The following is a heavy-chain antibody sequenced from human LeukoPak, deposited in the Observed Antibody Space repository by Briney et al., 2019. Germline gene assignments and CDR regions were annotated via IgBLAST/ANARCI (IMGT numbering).Heavy chain of an antibody. CDR1: GYTFTGYY. D-gene: IGHD4-17*01. Sequence: ASVKVSCKASGYTFTGYYMHWVRQAPGQGLEWMGWINPNSGGTNSAQKFQGRVTMTRDTSISTAYMELSRLRSDDTAVYYCAREGDYGDYPSSWFDPWGQGTLVTVSS. J-gene: IGHJ5*02. CDR2: INPNSGGT. V-gene: IGHV1-2*02. CDR3: AREGDYGDYPSSWFDP.